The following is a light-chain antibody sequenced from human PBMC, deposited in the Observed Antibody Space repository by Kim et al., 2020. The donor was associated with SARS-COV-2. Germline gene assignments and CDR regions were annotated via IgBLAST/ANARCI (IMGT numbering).Light chain of an antibody. V-gene: IGKV3-15*01. Sequence: SPGERATRSCSASQTINNKLVWYQHKPGQAPRLLIYDATTRATGVPARFIGSGSETDFTLTISSLQSEDFAVYYCQQSNDWPPLTFGQATKVDIK. CDR1: QTINNK. CDR3: QQSNDWPPLT. J-gene: IGKJ1*01. CDR2: DAT.